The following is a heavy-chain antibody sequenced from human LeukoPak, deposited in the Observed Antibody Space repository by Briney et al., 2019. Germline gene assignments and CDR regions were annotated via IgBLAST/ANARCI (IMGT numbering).Heavy chain of an antibody. CDR2: ISSSSSDI. D-gene: IGHD5-24*01. CDR1: GFTFSSYT. J-gene: IGHJ4*02. V-gene: IGHV3-21*01. CDR3: ARAMAVPANNDY. Sequence: PRGSLRLSCTTSGFTFSSYTMNWVRQAPGKGLDWVSSISSSSSDIYYADSVKGRFTIFRDNAKNSVYLQMNSLRAEDTAVYYCARAMAVPANNDYWGQGTLVTVSS.